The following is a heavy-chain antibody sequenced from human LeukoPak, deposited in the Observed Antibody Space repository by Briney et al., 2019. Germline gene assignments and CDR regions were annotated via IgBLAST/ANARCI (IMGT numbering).Heavy chain of an antibody. J-gene: IGHJ5*02. CDR1: GGSMSDHY. D-gene: IGHD4-17*01. CDR2: IYSSGST. Sequence: SETLSLTCTVSGGSMSDHYWSWIRQPAGKGLEWIGRIYSSGSTNYNPSLKSRVTISLDTSKNQFSLKLTSVTAADTAVYFCARGFYGDYERGWFDPWGQGTLVTVSS. CDR3: ARGFYGDYERGWFDP. V-gene: IGHV4-4*07.